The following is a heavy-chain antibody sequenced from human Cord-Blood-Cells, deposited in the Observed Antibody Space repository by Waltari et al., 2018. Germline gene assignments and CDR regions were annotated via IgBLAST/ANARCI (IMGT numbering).Heavy chain of an antibody. CDR2: IYYSGST. CDR3: ARHPRYSGSINWFDP. V-gene: IGHV4-59*08. D-gene: IGHD1-26*01. J-gene: IGHJ5*02. CDR1: GGSISSYY. Sequence: QVQLQESGPGLVKPSETLSLTCTVSGGSISSYYWSWIRQTRGKGLEWIGYIYYSGSTNYNPSRKSRVTIALDTSKSQFSLKLSSVTAADTAVYYCARHPRYSGSINWFDPWGQGTLVTVSS.